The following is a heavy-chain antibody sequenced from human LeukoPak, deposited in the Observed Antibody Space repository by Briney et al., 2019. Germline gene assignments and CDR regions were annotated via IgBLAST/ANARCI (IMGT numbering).Heavy chain of an antibody. J-gene: IGHJ4*02. CDR1: GFTFSTYW. CDR2: ISSDGSIT. Sequence: QSGGSLRLSCAASGFTFSTYWMHWVRQAPGKGLVWVSRISSDGSITGYADSMKGRFTISRDNAKNTLYLQMNSLRAEDTAVYYCARDQKGSGWCVYYYFDYWGQGDLVTVSS. V-gene: IGHV3-74*01. CDR3: ARDQKGSGWCVYYYFDY. D-gene: IGHD6-19*01.